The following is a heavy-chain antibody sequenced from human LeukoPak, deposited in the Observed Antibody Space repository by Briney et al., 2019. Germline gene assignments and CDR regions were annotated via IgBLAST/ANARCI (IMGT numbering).Heavy chain of an antibody. J-gene: IGHJ4*02. CDR2: IYTSGTT. V-gene: IGHV4-4*07. D-gene: IGHD2-15*01. Sequence: SETLSLTCAVSGGSISSYYWSWIRQPAGKGLEWIGRIYTSGTTNYNPSLKSRVTMSVDTSKDQFSLNLNSVTAADTAVYYCARTSPRAATFDYWGQGTLVTVSS. CDR1: GGSISSYY. CDR3: ARTSPRAATFDY.